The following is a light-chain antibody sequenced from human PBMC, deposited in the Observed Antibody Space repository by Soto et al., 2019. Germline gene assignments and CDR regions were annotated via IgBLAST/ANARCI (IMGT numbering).Light chain of an antibody. V-gene: IGLV1-40*01. J-gene: IGLJ1*01. Sequence: VLTQPPSVSGAPGQRVTISCTGSSSNIGSTYDVQWYQQLPGTAPKLLIHGNTDRPSGVPDRFSGSKSGTSATLGITGLQTGDEADYYCGTWDSSLSAYVFGTGTKVTVL. CDR3: GTWDSSLSAYV. CDR1: SSNIGSTYD. CDR2: GNT.